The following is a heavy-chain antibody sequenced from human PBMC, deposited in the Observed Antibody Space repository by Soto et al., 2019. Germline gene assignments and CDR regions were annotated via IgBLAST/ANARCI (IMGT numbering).Heavy chain of an antibody. CDR1: GASVSSGNHY. D-gene: IGHD5-18*01. Sequence: SETLSLTCSVSGASVSSGNHYWSWFRQAPGKGLEWIGYMYYSGSASYNPSLKSRAIMSVDTSKNEFSLKVNSVSVADTAVYYCARARGYSYGPLDYWGQGTLVTVSS. CDR3: ARARGYSYGPLDY. CDR2: MYYSGSA. J-gene: IGHJ4*02. V-gene: IGHV4-61*01.